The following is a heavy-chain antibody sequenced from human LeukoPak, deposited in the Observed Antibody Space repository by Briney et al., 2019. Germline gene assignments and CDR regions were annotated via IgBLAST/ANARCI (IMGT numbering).Heavy chain of an antibody. CDR2: INPSGGST. J-gene: IGHJ4*02. V-gene: IGHV1-46*01. D-gene: IGHD6-13*01. Sequence: VASVKVSCKASGYTFTSYYMHWVRQAPGQGLEWMGIINPSGGSTSYAQKFQGRVTMTRDMSTSTVYMELSSLRSEDTAVYYCARGGARSSWYFLRGDLSYWGQGTLVTVSS. CDR1: GYTFTSYY. CDR3: ARGGARSSWYFLRGDLSY.